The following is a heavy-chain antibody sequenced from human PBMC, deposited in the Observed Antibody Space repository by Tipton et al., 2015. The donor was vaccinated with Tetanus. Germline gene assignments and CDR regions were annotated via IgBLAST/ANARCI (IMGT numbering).Heavy chain of an antibody. V-gene: IGHV4-59*08. CDR3: AKGTPYVYYFDY. CDR1: GGSISGYY. CDR2: IHYNGNT. Sequence: TLSLTCTVSGGSISGYYWSWIRQPPGKGLEWIAYIHYNGNTHYNPSLKSQFTISVDTSKNQFSLKVSSVAAADTAVYYCAKGTPYVYYFDYWGQGTLVTVSS. J-gene: IGHJ4*02. D-gene: IGHD1-14*01.